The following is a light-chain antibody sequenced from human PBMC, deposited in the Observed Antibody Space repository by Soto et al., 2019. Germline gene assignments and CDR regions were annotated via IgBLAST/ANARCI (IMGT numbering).Light chain of an antibody. Sequence: EIVMTPSPGTLSLSPVERATLSCRASQSVTSNLAWYQQKPGQAPRLLIYDTSIRATGIPARFSGSGAGTEFTPTITSLQSEDLAVYHCQQYHNWPLITFGQGTRLEIK. CDR3: QQYHNWPLIT. CDR2: DTS. J-gene: IGKJ5*01. V-gene: IGKV3-15*01. CDR1: QSVTSN.